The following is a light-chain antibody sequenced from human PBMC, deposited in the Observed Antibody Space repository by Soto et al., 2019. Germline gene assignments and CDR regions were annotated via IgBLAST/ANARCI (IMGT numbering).Light chain of an antibody. CDR1: SSDVGGYNY. J-gene: IGLJ1*01. Sequence: QSALTQPASVSGSHGQSITVSCTGTSSDVGGYNYVSWYQQHPGKAPKLILYDVTHRPSGVSNRFSGSNSGNTASLTISGLQAEDEADYYCSSYTNSRTYVFGTGTKLTVL. CDR3: SSYTNSRTYV. CDR2: DVT. V-gene: IGLV2-14*01.